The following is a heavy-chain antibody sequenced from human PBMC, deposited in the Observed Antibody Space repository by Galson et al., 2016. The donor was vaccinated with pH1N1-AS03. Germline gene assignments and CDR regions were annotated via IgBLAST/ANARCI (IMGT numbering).Heavy chain of an antibody. V-gene: IGHV4-59*01. Sequence: GKGLECIGYIYSSGSAIYNPSFRSRVTISIDTSRNQFSLRVNSVTAADTAVYYCARYTYESAAGGYFFDYWGQGAMVVVSP. CDR3: ARYTYESAAGGYFFDY. CDR2: IYSSGSA. J-gene: IGHJ4*03. D-gene: IGHD5-18*01.